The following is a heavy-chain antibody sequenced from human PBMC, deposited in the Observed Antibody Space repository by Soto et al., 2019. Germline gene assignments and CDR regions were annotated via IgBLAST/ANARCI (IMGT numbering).Heavy chain of an antibody. V-gene: IGHV1-69*13. CDR2: IIPIFGTA. CDR3: AKPTYYDPAYYYSGMDV. J-gene: IGHJ6*02. CDR1: GGTFSSYA. Sequence: SVKVSCKASGGTFSSYAISWVRQAPGQGLEWMGGIIPIFGTANYAQKFQGRVTITADESTSTAYMELSSLRSEDTAVYYCAKPTYYDPAYYYSGMDVWGRGNTVTVSS. D-gene: IGHD3-3*01.